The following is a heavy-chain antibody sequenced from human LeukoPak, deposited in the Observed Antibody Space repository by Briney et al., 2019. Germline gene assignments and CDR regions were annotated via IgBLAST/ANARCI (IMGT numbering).Heavy chain of an antibody. J-gene: IGHJ4*02. Sequence: GASVKVSCKTSGYSFTNHALHWVRQAPGQSLEWMGWINTNTGNPTYAQGFTGRFVFSLDTSVSTAYLQISSLKAEDTAVYYCAREKGYGSGSYYGAFDYWGQGTLVTVSS. V-gene: IGHV7-4-1*02. D-gene: IGHD3-10*01. CDR2: INTNTGNP. CDR3: AREKGYGSGSYYGAFDY. CDR1: GYSFTNHA.